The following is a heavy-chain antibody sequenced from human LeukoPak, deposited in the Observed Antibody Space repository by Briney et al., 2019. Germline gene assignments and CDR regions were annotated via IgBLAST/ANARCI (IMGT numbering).Heavy chain of an antibody. V-gene: IGHV3-66*01. CDR1: GFTVSSNY. CDR2: IYSGGST. CDR3: ARAGSIVGATEYYFDY. J-gene: IGHJ4*02. Sequence: GGSLRLSCAASGFTVSSNYMSWVRQAPGKGLEWVSVIYSGGSTYYADSVKGRFTISRDNSKNTLYLQMGSLRAEDMAVYYCARAGSIVGATEYYFDYWGQGTLVTVSS. D-gene: IGHD1-26*01.